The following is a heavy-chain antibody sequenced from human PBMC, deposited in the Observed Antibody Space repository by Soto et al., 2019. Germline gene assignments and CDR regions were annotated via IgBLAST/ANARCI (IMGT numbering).Heavy chain of an antibody. Sequence: SETLSLTCTVSGGSISSGGYCWSWIRQPPGKGLEWIGYIYHSGSTYYNPSLKSRVTISVDRSKNQFSLKLSSVTAADTAVYYCARKRQGDFDYWVQGTLVTVSS. CDR2: IYHSGST. CDR1: GGSISSGGYC. J-gene: IGHJ4*02. CDR3: ARKRQGDFDY. V-gene: IGHV4-30-2*01.